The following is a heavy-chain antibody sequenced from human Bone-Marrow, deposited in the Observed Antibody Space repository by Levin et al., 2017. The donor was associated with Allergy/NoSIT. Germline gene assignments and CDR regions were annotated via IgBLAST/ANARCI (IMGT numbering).Heavy chain of an antibody. V-gene: IGHV3-7*01. CDR2: IRPDGSEE. Sequence: HPGGSLRLSCAASGFSFSTSWMCWVRQAPGRGLEWMANIRPDGSEEQYVDSVRGRFIISRDNAKNSVTLQLNSLRAEDTAVYYCLTTTRSRPFDYWGRGTLVAVSS. D-gene: IGHD4-11*01. J-gene: IGHJ4*02. CDR1: GFSFSTSW. CDR3: LTTTRSRPFDY.